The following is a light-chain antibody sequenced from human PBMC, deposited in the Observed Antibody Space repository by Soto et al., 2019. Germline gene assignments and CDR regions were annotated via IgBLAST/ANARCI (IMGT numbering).Light chain of an antibody. CDR2: KAS. V-gene: IGKV1-5*03. CDR1: QTISSW. Sequence: DIQMTQSPSTLSAYVGDRVTITCRASQTISSWLAWYQQKPGKAPSLLIYKASILENGVPSRFRGSGSGTEFTLTISSLQPDDFATYYCQQYSTSSPSTFGQGTKLQI. J-gene: IGKJ2*01. CDR3: QQYSTSSPST.